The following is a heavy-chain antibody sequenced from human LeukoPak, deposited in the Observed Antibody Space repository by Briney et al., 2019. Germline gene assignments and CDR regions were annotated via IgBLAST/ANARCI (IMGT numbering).Heavy chain of an antibody. J-gene: IGHJ5*02. Sequence: GGSLRLSCAASGFTFSSYAMHWFRQAPGKGLEWVAVISYDGSNKYYADSVKGRFTISRDNSKNTLYLQMNSLRAEDTAVYYCAKAHPPPLYFDGPGWFDPWGQGTLVTVSS. D-gene: IGHD3-9*01. CDR2: ISYDGSNK. CDR3: AKAHPPPLYFDGPGWFDP. V-gene: IGHV3-30-3*01. CDR1: GFTFSSYA.